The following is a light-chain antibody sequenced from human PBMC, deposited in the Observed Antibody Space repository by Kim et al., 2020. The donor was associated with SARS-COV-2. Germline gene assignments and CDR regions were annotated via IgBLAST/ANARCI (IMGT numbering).Light chain of an antibody. CDR2: TAS. V-gene: IGKV1-12*01. CDR3: QQANSFLT. Sequence: DIQMTQSPSSVSASVGDRVTITCRASQDIGSWLAWYQQKPGKPPKLLIYTASNLESGVPSRFSGSGSGTDFSLTISSLQPEDFATYYCQQANSFLTFGGGTKVDIK. J-gene: IGKJ4*01. CDR1: QDIGSW.